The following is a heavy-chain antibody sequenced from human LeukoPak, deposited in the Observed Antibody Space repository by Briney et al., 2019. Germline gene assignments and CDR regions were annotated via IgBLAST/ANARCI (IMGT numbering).Heavy chain of an antibody. CDR1: GFTFSAHY. V-gene: IGHV3-11*03. CDR2: ISGTSTYT. Sequence: GGSLRLSCAASGFTFSAHYMSWIRQAPGKGLEWISYISGTSTYTDYADSVKGRFSVSRDNARNSLYLQMNSLRDEDTAVYYCASGNSAFDYWGQGTLVTVSS. J-gene: IGHJ4*02. CDR3: ASGNSAFDY. D-gene: IGHD4-23*01.